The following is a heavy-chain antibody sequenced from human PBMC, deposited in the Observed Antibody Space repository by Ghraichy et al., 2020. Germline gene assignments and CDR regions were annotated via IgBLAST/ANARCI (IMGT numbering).Heavy chain of an antibody. CDR1: GFTFSSYA. Sequence: GGSLRLSCAASGFTFSSYAMSWVRQAPGKGLEWVSAISGSGGSTYYADSVKGRFTISRDNTKNTLYLQMNSLRAEDTAVYYCAKEKSVTIFGVAHDAFDIGGQGPMFTVSS. V-gene: IGHV3-23*01. CDR3: AKEKSVTIFGVAHDAFDI. D-gene: IGHD3-3*01. CDR2: ISGSGGST. J-gene: IGHJ3*02.